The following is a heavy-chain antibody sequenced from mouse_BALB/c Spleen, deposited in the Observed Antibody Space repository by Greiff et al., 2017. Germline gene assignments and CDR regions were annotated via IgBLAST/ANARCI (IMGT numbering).Heavy chain of an antibody. Sequence: EVKLMESGGGLVQPGGSLRLSCATSGFTFTDYYMSWVRQPPGKALEWLGFIRNKANGYTTEYSASVKGRFTISRDNSQSILYLQMNTLRAEDSATYYCARAAPYGYAWFAYWGQGTLVTVSA. J-gene: IGHJ3*01. CDR2: IRNKANGYTT. CDR3: ARAAPYGYAWFAY. CDR1: GFTFTDYY. D-gene: IGHD2-2*01. V-gene: IGHV7-3*02.